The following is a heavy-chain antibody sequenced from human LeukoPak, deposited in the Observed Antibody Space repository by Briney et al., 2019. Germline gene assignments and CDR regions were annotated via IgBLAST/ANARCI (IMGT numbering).Heavy chain of an antibody. CDR2: IWYDGSNK. Sequence: GGSLRLSCVASGFPFSSCWMTWVRQAPGKGLEWVAVIWYDGSNKYYADSVKGRFTISRDNSKNTLYLQMNSLRAEDTAVYYCARAGRAITIFGVVYNWFDPWGQGTLVTVSS. CDR3: ARAGRAITIFGVVYNWFDP. CDR1: GFPFSSCW. D-gene: IGHD3-3*01. J-gene: IGHJ5*02. V-gene: IGHV3-33*08.